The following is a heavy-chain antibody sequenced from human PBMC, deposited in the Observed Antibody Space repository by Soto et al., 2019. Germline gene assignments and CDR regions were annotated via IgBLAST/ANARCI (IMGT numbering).Heavy chain of an antibody. J-gene: IGHJ6*02. Sequence: QVHLVESGGGVVQPGRSLRLSCAASGFTLSGIGMHWVRQVPGRGMEWVAIISHDGAKKYYAASVRGRFTFSRDNSKNTVYLQMDSLRPEDSAVYFCAKPRVTVGMSMFYSGMDVWGQGTTVTVSS. CDR3: AKPRVTVGMSMFYSGMDV. V-gene: IGHV3-30*18. CDR2: ISHDGAKK. D-gene: IGHD3-3*02. CDR1: GFTLSGIG.